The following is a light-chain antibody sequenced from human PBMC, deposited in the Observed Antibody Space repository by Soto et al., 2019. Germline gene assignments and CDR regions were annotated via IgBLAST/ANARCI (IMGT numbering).Light chain of an antibody. CDR2: EVY. V-gene: IGLV2-14*01. Sequence: QPVLTQPASVSGSPGQSITISCTGTSSDVGDNKYVSWYQQHPGKAPQLMIYEVYHRPSGVSDRFSGSKSGDTASLTISGLQAEDEADYSCSSYTSSTTLVFGGGTKLTVL. CDR3: SSYTSSTTLV. J-gene: IGLJ2*01. CDR1: SSDVGDNKY.